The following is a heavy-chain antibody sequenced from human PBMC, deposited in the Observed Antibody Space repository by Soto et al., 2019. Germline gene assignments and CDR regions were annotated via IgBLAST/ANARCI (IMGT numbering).Heavy chain of an antibody. CDR3: ARSVFP. CDR1: GVSISSGGDY. V-gene: IGHV4-31*03. Sequence: QVQLQESGPGLVKTSQTLSLTCTFSGVSISSGGDYWSWILQQPGKGLEWIGNNYYSGSTYSNPSLKSRVTISVDTDKNQFSLKLSSVTAADTAVYYCARSVFPWGQGTLVTVSS. CDR2: NYYSGST. J-gene: IGHJ5*02.